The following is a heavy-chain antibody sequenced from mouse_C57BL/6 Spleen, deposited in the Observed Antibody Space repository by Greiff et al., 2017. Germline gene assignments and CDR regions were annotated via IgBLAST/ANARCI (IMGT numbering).Heavy chain of an antibody. Sequence: EVKLQESGPELVKPGASVKISCKASGYSFTDYNMNWVKQSNGKSLEWIGVINPNYGTTSYNQKFKGKATLTVDQSSSTAYMQLNSLTSEDSAVYYCSSLSTVVATWYFDYWGQGTTLTVSS. V-gene: IGHV1-39*01. CDR1: GYSFTDYN. CDR3: SSLSTVVATWYFDY. D-gene: IGHD1-1*01. J-gene: IGHJ2*01. CDR2: INPNYGTT.